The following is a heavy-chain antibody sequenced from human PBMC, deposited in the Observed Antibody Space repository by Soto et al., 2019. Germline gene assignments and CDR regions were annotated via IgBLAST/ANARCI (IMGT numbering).Heavy chain of an antibody. CDR2: ISLYSDGT. J-gene: IGHJ5*02. D-gene: IGHD2-2*01. V-gene: IGHV1-18*01. Sequence: SASVKVSCKTSGYTFSNYGITGVLQAPGQPLEWLGWISLYSDGTNYAQKFQGRVSMTTDTSTTTAYMELRSLRSDDTAVYYCARVVPGAEAWFGPWGQGTLVTVSS. CDR1: GYTFSNYG. CDR3: ARVVPGAEAWFGP.